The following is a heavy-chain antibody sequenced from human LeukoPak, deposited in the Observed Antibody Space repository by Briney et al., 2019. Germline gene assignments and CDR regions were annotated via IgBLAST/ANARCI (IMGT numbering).Heavy chain of an antibody. CDR1: GFTFGDYA. J-gene: IGHJ4*02. CDR3: TRWRPSVLLWFGELYGVCDY. CDR2: IRSKAYGGTT. Sequence: PGGSLRLSCTASGFTFGDYAMSWFRQAPGKGLEWVGFIRSKAYGGTTEYAASVKGRFTISRDDSKSIAYLQMNSLKTEDTAVYYCTRWRPSVLLWFGELYGVCDYWGQGTLVTVSS. V-gene: IGHV3-49*03. D-gene: IGHD3-10*01.